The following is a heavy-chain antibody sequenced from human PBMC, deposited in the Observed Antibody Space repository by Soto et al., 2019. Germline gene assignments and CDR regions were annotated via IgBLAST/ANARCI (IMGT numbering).Heavy chain of an antibody. Sequence: EVQLVESGGGLVQPGGSLRLSCAASGFTFSSYSMNWVRQAPGKGLEWLSYISSSISTMHYADSVKGRFTISRDNAKNSLYLQINSLRDEATAVYYCAREVSDTAVSDFDYWGQGTLFTVSS. CDR2: ISSSISTM. V-gene: IGHV3-48*02. CDR3: AREVSDTAVSDFDY. J-gene: IGHJ4*02. D-gene: IGHD5-18*01. CDR1: GFTFSSYS.